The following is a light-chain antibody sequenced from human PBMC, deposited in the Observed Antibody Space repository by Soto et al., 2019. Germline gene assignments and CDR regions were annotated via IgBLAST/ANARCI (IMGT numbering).Light chain of an antibody. CDR1: SSDVGGYNY. CDR2: DVS. J-gene: IGLJ1*01. CDR3: CSYACSGYV. Sequence: QSALTQPRSVSGSPGQSVTISCTGTSSDVGGYNYVSWYPQHPGKAPKLMIYDVSKRPSGVPDRFSGSKSGNTASLTISGLQAEYESADYCCSYACSGYVFGPGTTLTVL. V-gene: IGLV2-11*01.